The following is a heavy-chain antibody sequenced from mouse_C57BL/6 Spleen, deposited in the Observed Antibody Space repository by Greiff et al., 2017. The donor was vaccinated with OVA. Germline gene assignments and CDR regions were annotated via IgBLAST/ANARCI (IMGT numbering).Heavy chain of an antibody. V-gene: IGHV5-6*02. CDR3: ARRDGYSWYFDY. CDR1: GFTFSSYG. Sequence: EVKVIESGGDLVKPGGSLKLSCAASGFTFSSYGMSWVRQTPDKRLEWVATISSGGSYTYYPDSVTGRFTISRDNAKNTRYLQMSSLKSEDTAMYCCARRDGYSWYFDYWGQGTTLTVSS. D-gene: IGHD2-3*01. CDR2: ISSGGSYT. J-gene: IGHJ2*01.